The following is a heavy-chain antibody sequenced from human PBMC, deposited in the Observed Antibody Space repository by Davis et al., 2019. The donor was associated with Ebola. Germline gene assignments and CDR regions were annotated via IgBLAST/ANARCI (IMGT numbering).Heavy chain of an antibody. Sequence: GESLKISCAASGFTFDDYAMSWVRQAPGKGLEWVSGINWNGGSTGYADSVKGRFTISRDNAKSSLYLEMNNVKLEDAASYYCAKDKGSGYYNEANMNNFYYYYAMDVWGKGTTVIVSS. CDR1: GFTFDDYA. J-gene: IGHJ6*04. V-gene: IGHV3-20*04. D-gene: IGHD5-12*01. CDR3: AKDKGSGYYNEANMNNFYYYYAMDV. CDR2: INWNGGST.